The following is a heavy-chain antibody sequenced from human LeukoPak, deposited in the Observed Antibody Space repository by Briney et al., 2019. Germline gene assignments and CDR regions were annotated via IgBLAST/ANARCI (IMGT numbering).Heavy chain of an antibody. CDR3: AKDIYYGDYNEGVDI. D-gene: IGHD4-17*01. CDR1: GCTFDDYA. V-gene: IGHV3-9*01. CDR2: ISWNSGSI. J-gene: IGHJ3*02. Sequence: GGCLRLSCAASGCTFDDYAMPWVRQAPGKGLEWVSGISWNSGSIGYADSVKGRFTISRDNAKNSLYLQMNSLRAEDTALYYCAKDIYYGDYNEGVDIWGQGTMVTVSS.